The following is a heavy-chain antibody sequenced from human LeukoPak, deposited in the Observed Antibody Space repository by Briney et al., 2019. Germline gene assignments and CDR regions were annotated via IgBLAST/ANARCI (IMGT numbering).Heavy chain of an antibody. Sequence: ASVKVSCKASGYTFTSYDINWVRQATGQGLEWMGWMNPNSGNTGYAQKFQGRVTMTRNTSISTAYMELSSQRSEDTAVYYCARAVTKRYYYYMDVWGKGTTVTVSS. V-gene: IGHV1-8*01. CDR3: ARAVTKRYYYYMDV. J-gene: IGHJ6*03. CDR1: GYTFTSYD. D-gene: IGHD4-17*01. CDR2: MNPNSGNT.